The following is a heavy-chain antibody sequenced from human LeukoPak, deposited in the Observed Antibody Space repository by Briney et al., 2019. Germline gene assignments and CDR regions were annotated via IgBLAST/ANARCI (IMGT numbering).Heavy chain of an antibody. CDR2: ISAYNGNT. D-gene: IGHD4-17*01. V-gene: IGHV1-18*01. CDR1: GYTFTSYV. J-gene: IGHJ6*03. CDR3: ARDFGDYHYYYYMDV. Sequence: ASVKVSCKASGYTFTSYVISWVRQAPGQGLEWMGWISAYNGNTNYAQKLQGRVTMTTDTSTSTAYMELRSLRSDDTAVYCCARDFGDYHYYYYMDVWGKGTTVTVSS.